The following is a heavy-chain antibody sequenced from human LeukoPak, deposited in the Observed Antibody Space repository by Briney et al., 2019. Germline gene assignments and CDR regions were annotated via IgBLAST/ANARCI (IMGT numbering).Heavy chain of an antibody. J-gene: IGHJ6*02. D-gene: IGHD6-13*01. Sequence: SVKVSCKASGGTFSSYAISWVRQAPGQGLEWMGGIIPIFGTANYAQKFQGRVTITADESTSTAYMELSSLRSEDTAVYYCARNGAGEGIAAAGYYYYGMDAWGQGTTVTVSS. CDR1: GGTFSSYA. V-gene: IGHV1-69*13. CDR2: IIPIFGTA. CDR3: ARNGAGEGIAAAGYYYYGMDA.